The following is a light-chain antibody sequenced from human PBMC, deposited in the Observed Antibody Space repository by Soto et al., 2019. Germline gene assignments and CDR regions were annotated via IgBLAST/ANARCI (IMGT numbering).Light chain of an antibody. CDR3: SSYAGINTVV. J-gene: IGLJ2*01. CDR1: SSDVSGYNY. CDR2: EAS. V-gene: IGLV2-8*01. Sequence: QSALTQPPSASGSPGQSVTISCTGTSSDVSGYNYVSWYQQHPGKAPKLILYEASERPSGVPDRFSGSKSGNTASLTVSGLQAEDDADYYCSSYAGINTVVFGGGTKVTVL.